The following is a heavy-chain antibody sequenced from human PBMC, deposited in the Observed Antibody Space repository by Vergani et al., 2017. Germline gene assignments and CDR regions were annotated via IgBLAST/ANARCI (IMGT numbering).Heavy chain of an antibody. D-gene: IGHD3-16*02. Sequence: VQLVESGGGVVQPGRSLRLSCAASGFTFSSYAMSWVRQAPGKGLEWVSAISGSGGSTYYADSVKGRFTISRDNSKNTLYLQMNSLRAEDTAVYYCAKWDLYDYVWGSYRDWGQGTLVTVSS. J-gene: IGHJ4*02. CDR1: GFTFSSYA. V-gene: IGHV3-23*04. CDR2: ISGSGGST. CDR3: AKWDLYDYVWGSYRD.